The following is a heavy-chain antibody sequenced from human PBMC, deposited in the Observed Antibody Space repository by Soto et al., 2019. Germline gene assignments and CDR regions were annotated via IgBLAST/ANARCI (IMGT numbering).Heavy chain of an antibody. Sequence: SETLSLTCAVSGGSISSAGYSWSWIRQPPGKGLEWIGYIHHSGRTYYNPSLKSRATISVDRSKNQFSLNLRSVTAADTAVYYCARALSNNDDDYFDYWGQGTLVTVSS. CDR1: GGSISSAGYS. CDR2: IHHSGRT. CDR3: ARALSNNDDDYFDY. D-gene: IGHD4-4*01. V-gene: IGHV4-30-2*01. J-gene: IGHJ4*02.